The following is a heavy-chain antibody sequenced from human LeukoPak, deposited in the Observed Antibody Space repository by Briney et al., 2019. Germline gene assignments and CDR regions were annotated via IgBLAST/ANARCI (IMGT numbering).Heavy chain of an antibody. CDR2: IYSSGST. Sequence: SETLSLTYTVSGGSISSGSYYWSWIRQPAGKGLEWIGRIYSSGSTNYNSSLKSRVTISVDTSKNQFSLDLSSVTAADTAVYYCARHGIVDSSRKYYFDYWGQGTLVTVSS. V-gene: IGHV4-61*02. D-gene: IGHD6-13*01. CDR1: GGSISSGSYY. J-gene: IGHJ4*02. CDR3: ARHGIVDSSRKYYFDY.